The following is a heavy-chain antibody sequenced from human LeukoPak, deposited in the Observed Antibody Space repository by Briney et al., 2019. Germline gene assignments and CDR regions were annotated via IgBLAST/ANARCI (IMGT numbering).Heavy chain of an antibody. D-gene: IGHD6-19*01. V-gene: IGHV3-23*01. CDR2: ISGSGGST. CDR3: AKVRGYSSGWYYFDY. Sequence: GGSLRLSCAASGFTFSSYAMSWVRQAPGKGLEWVSAISGSGGSTNYADSVKGRFTISRDNSKNTLYLQMNSLRAEDTAVYYCAKVRGYSSGWYYFDYWGQGTLVTVSS. CDR1: GFTFSSYA. J-gene: IGHJ4*02.